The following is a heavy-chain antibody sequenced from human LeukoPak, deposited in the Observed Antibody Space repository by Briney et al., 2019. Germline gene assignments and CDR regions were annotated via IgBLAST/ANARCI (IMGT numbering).Heavy chain of an antibody. D-gene: IGHD2-15*01. Sequence: GGSLRLSCAASGFTFSSSSMNWVRQAPGKGLEFVSSISPSSSYIYYADSVKGRFTISRDDAKNSLFLQMNSLRAEDTAVYCCAREGGYCSGGSCRFFDYWGQGTLVTVSS. CDR1: GFTFSSSS. V-gene: IGHV3-21*06. CDR2: ISPSSSYI. J-gene: IGHJ4*02. CDR3: AREGGYCSGGSCRFFDY.